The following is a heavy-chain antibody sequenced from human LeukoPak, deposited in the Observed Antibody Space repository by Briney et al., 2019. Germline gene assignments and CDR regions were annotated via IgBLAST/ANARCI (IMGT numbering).Heavy chain of an antibody. CDR3: AKSGYNRFDY. Sequence: GGTLRLSCAASGFTFSSYGMSWVRQAPGKGLEWVSAFSGSGGDTYYADSVKGRFTISRDSSKNTLYLQMNSLRAEDTAVYYCAKSGYNRFDYWGQGTLVTVSS. CDR1: GFTFSSYG. V-gene: IGHV3-23*01. J-gene: IGHJ4*02. D-gene: IGHD5-24*01. CDR2: FSGSGGDT.